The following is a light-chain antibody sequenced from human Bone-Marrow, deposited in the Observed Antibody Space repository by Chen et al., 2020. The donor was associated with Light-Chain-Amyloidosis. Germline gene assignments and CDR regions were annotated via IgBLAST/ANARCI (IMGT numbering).Light chain of an antibody. CDR3: QVWDRSSDRPV. J-gene: IGLJ3*02. CDR2: DDS. CDR1: NIGATS. Sequence: SYVLTQPSSVSVAPGQTATIACGGNNIGATSVPWYQQTPGQAPLLVVYDDSDRPSGIPERLSCSNSGNPATLTISRVEAGDEADYYCQVWDRSSDRPVFGGGTKLTVL. V-gene: IGLV3-21*02.